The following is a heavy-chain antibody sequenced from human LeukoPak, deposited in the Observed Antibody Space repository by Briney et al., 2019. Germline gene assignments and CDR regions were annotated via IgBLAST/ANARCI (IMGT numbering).Heavy chain of an antibody. CDR2: ISGSGGST. J-gene: IGHJ4*02. D-gene: IGHD6-13*01. V-gene: IGHV3-23*01. CDR3: AKEGGSSWYYFDF. Sequence: GSLRLSCAASGITFSNYDMNWVGQAPGKELEWVSAISGSGGSTYYAVSVKGRFTISRDNSKNTLYLQMNGLRAEDTAVYYCAKEGGSSWYYFDFWGQRAILSASS. CDR1: GITFSNYD.